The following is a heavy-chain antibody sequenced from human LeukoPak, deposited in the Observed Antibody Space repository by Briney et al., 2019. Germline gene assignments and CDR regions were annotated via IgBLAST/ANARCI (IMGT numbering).Heavy chain of an antibody. D-gene: IGHD5-12*01. V-gene: IGHV3-30-3*01. Sequence: PGGSLRLSCAASGFTFSSYAMSWVRQAPGKGLEWVAVISYDGGNKYYADSVKGRFTISRDSSKNTLYLQMNSLRAEDTAVYYCARDSHAPDRDIVSCYLDYWGQGTLVTVSS. CDR2: ISYDGGNK. J-gene: IGHJ4*02. CDR3: ARDSHAPDRDIVSCYLDY. CDR1: GFTFSSYA.